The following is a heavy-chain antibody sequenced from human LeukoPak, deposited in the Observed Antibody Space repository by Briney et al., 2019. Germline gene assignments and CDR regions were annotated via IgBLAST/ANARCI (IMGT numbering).Heavy chain of an antibody. V-gene: IGHV3-7*04. J-gene: IGHJ4*02. CDR3: ARGDAFSGDH. CDR2: ILPEGNEK. Sequence: GGSLRLSCAVSGFTFSNFWMSWVRQAPGRGLEWVANILPEGNEKYHVESVKGRFTISRDNAENLLFLQMNGLRVEDTAVYYCARGDAFSGDHWGQGTLVTVSS. CDR1: GFTFSNFW.